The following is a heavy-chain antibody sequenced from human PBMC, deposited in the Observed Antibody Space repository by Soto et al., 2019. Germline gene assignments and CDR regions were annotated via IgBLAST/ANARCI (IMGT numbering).Heavy chain of an antibody. CDR2: ISGSGGST. V-gene: IGHV3-23*01. D-gene: IGHD6-13*01. CDR3: AKGDSSSWHKYYGMDV. Sequence: GGSLSLSCAASEFTFSSYAMSWVRQTPGKGLEWVSAISGSGGSTYYADSVKGRFTISRDNSKNTLYLQMNSLRAEDTAVYYCAKGDSSSWHKYYGMDVWGQGTTVTVSS. CDR1: EFTFSSYA. J-gene: IGHJ6*02.